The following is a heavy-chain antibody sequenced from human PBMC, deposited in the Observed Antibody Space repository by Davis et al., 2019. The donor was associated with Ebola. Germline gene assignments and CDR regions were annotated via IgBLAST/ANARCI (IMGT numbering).Heavy chain of an antibody. D-gene: IGHD6-6*01. CDR1: GFTFSSYS. CDR2: ISSSSSYI. Sequence: GESLKISCAASGFTFSSYSMNWVRQAPGKGLEWVSSISSSSSYIYYADSVKGRFTISRDNAKNSLYLQMNSLRAEDTAVYYCAREAGGSSSGGMDVWGQGTTVTVSS. CDR3: AREAGGSSSGGMDV. V-gene: IGHV3-21*01. J-gene: IGHJ6*02.